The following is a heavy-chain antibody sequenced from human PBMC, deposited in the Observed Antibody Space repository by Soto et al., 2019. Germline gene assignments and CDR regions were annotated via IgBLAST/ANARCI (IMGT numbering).Heavy chain of an antibody. J-gene: IGHJ4*02. D-gene: IGHD3-16*01. CDR2: ISNSGVT. Sequence: EVQMLESGGDLVQPGGSLRLSCAASGFTFSIYAMSWVRQAPGKGLEWVSGISNSGVTYYADSVKGRFSISSDKSKNTLFLQMNSPGAEDTAVYYCAKESPLLFGGQGTLVTVSS. CDR1: GFTFSIYA. V-gene: IGHV3-23*01. CDR3: AKESPLLF.